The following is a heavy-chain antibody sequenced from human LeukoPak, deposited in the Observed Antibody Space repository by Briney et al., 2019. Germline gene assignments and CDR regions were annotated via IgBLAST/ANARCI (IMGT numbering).Heavy chain of an antibody. J-gene: IGHJ6*03. Sequence: ASVKVSCKASGYTFTNYGISWVRQAPGQGLEWMGWISANNGNTYYVQKFQGRVTMTTDTSTSTAYMELRSLRSDDTAMYYCARQDRLYSSGWYYYYMDVWGKGTTVTVSS. V-gene: IGHV1-18*01. CDR1: GYTFTNYG. CDR2: ISANNGNT. CDR3: ARQDRLYSSGWYYYYMDV. D-gene: IGHD6-19*01.